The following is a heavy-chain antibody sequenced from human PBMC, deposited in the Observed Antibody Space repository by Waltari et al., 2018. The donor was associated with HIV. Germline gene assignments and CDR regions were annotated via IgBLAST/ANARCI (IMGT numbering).Heavy chain of an antibody. Sequence: PGKGLEWMGIIYPGDSDTRYSPSFQGQVTISADKSISTAYLQWSSLKASDTAMYYCARIPLIAAGSDYYYYGMDVWGQGTTVTVSS. D-gene: IGHD6-13*01. CDR2: IYPGDSDT. V-gene: IGHV5-51*01. J-gene: IGHJ6*02. CDR3: ARIPLIAAGSDYYYYGMDV.